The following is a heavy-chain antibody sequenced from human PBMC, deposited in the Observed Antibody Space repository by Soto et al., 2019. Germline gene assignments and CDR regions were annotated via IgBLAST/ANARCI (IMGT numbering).Heavy chain of an antibody. J-gene: IGHJ4*02. D-gene: IGHD4-17*01. V-gene: IGHV4-59*01. Sequence: SETLSLTCTVSGGSISSYYWTWIRQSPGKGLEWIGYIYYTGSTKYSPSLKSRVTISLGTSRNQFSLNLSSVTAADTAVDFCARGATYGDQLVYWGQGTLVTVSS. CDR3: ARGATYGDQLVY. CDR1: GGSISSYY. CDR2: IYYTGST.